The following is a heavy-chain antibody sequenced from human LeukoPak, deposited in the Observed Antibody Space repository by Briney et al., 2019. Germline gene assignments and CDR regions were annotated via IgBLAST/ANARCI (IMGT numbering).Heavy chain of an antibody. J-gene: IGHJ6*02. CDR3: ARGKRGYSYDSQYYYYYGMDV. CDR2: IYYSGST. D-gene: IGHD5-18*01. Sequence: PSETLSLTCTVSGGSISSYYWSWIRQPPGKGLEWIGYIYYSGSTNYNPSLKSRVTISVDTSKNQFSLKLSSVTAADTAVYYCARGKRGYSYDSQYYYYYGMDVWGQGTTVTVSS. CDR1: GGSISSYY. V-gene: IGHV4-59*01.